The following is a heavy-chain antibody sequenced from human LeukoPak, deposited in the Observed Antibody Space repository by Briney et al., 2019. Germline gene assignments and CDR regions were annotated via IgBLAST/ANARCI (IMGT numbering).Heavy chain of an antibody. V-gene: IGHV3-11*01. D-gene: IGHD5-18*01. J-gene: IGHJ4*02. CDR3: ARVADTAMVTDY. CDR1: GFTFSDYY. CDR2: ISSSGSTI. Sequence: KSGGSLRLSCAASGFTFSDYYMSWIRQAPGKGLEWVSYISSSGSTIYYADSVKGRFTISRDNAKNSLYLQMNSLRAEDTAVYYCARVADTAMVTDYWGQGTLVTVSS.